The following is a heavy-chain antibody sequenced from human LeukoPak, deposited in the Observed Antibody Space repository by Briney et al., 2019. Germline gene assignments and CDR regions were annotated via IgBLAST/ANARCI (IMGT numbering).Heavy chain of an antibody. Sequence: ASVKVSCXASGYTFTGYYMHWVRQAHGQGLEWMAWINPNSGGTNYAQKFQGRVTMTRDTSISTAYMELSRLRSDDTAVYYCARDYYGLPNYYYYMDVWGKGTTVTVSS. CDR1: GYTFTGYY. D-gene: IGHD3-22*01. J-gene: IGHJ6*03. CDR3: ARDYYGLPNYYYYMDV. CDR2: INPNSGGT. V-gene: IGHV1-2*02.